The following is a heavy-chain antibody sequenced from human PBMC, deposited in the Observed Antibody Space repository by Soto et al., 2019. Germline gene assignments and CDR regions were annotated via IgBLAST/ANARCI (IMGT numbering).Heavy chain of an antibody. CDR2: IIPMFGTA. CDR3: ARASDTTWYNWFDP. CDR1: GGTFGSFA. D-gene: IGHD2-8*02. Sequence: QVQLVQSGAEVRKPGSSVKLSCKTSGGTFGSFAVSWVRQAPGQGLQWMGGIIPMFGTANYAQKLQGRVTIAADDTTSTAYMEVSSLTTEDTAVYYCARASDTTWYNWFDPWGQGTLVTVSS. J-gene: IGHJ5*02. V-gene: IGHV1-69*01.